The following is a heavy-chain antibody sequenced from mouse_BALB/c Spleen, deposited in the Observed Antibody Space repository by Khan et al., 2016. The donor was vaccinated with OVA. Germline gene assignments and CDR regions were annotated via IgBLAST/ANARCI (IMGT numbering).Heavy chain of an antibody. CDR2: TNPTNGRT. Sequence: QVHVKQSGAELVKAGASVKMSCKASGYTFTSYWMHWVKQRLGQGLEWFAETNPTNGRTYYNEKFKSKATLTVDTSSSTAYMLLSGPTFEDSAVYYCARSKKIVATYFDYWGQGTTLTVSS. CDR3: ARSKKIVATYFDY. V-gene: IGHV1S81*02. CDR1: GYTFTSYW. D-gene: IGHD1-1*01. J-gene: IGHJ2*01.